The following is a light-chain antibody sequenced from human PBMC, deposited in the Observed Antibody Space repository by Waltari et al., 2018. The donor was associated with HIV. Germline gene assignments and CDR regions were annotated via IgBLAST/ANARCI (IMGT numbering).Light chain of an antibody. CDR2: GAS. J-gene: IGKJ4*01. V-gene: IGKV3-15*01. CDR1: QSVSSN. CDR3: QQYNNWPPLT. Sequence: EIVMTQSPATLSMSPGERANLSCRPSQSVSSNIAWYQQKPGQAPRLLIYGASTRATGIPARFSGSVSGTELTLTISSLQSEDFAVYYCQQYNNWPPLTFGGGTKVEIK.